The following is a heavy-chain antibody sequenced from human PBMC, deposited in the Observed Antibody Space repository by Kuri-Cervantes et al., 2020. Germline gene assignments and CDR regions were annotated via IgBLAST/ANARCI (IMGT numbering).Heavy chain of an antibody. D-gene: IGHD4/OR15-4a*01. Sequence: GRSRRPSCAASGFSFSSYGMHWVRQAPGKGLEWVAVISYDGSNKYYADSVKGRFTISRDNSKNTLYLQMNSLRAEDTAGYYCAKERRDVTMNYCMDVWGQGTMVTVSS. CDR2: ISYDGSNK. CDR3: AKERRDVTMNYCMDV. V-gene: IGHV3-30*18. J-gene: IGHJ6*02. CDR1: GFSFSSYG.